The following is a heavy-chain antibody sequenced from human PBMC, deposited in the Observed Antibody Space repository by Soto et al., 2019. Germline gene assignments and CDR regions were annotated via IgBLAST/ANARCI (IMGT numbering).Heavy chain of an antibody. D-gene: IGHD6-13*01. CDR1: GGSISSSSYY. CDR2: IYYSGST. CDR3: ARAATSRAAAGIIYYYGMDV. Sequence: PSETLSLTCTVSGGSISSSSYYWGWIRQPPGKGLEWIGSIYYSGSTYYNPSLKSRVTISVDTSKNQFSLKLGSVTAADTAVYYCARAATSRAAAGIIYYYGMDVWGQGTTVTVSS. J-gene: IGHJ6*02. V-gene: IGHV4-39*01.